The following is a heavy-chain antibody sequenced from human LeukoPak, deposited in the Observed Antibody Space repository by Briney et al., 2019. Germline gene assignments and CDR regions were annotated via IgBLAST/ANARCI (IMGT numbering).Heavy chain of an antibody. CDR3: AKDLAGGAFDY. J-gene: IGHJ4*02. D-gene: IGHD3-10*01. CDR1: EIQFGSYV. V-gene: IGHV3-30*18. CDR2: ISNDGTKK. Sequence: GGSLRLSCASSEIQFGSYVMHWVRQAPGKGLDWVAAISNDGTKKYYADSVKGRFTISRDNAKNSLYLQMNSLRAEDTALYYCAKDLAGGAFDYWGQGTLVTVSS.